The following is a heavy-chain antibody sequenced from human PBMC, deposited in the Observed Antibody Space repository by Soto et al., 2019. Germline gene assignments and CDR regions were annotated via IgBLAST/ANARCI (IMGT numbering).Heavy chain of an antibody. Sequence: PSETLSLTCTVSGDSVSSTNYYWAWIRQPPGKGLEWIGTFYYSGTTFSNPSLKSRVTISVDTSKNQFSLILNSVTAADTAVYYCARHSVFVVAPLNGFDPWGQGILVTVSS. D-gene: IGHD2-2*01. CDR1: GDSVSSTNYY. V-gene: IGHV4-39*01. J-gene: IGHJ5*02. CDR2: FYYSGTT. CDR3: ARHSVFVVAPLNGFDP.